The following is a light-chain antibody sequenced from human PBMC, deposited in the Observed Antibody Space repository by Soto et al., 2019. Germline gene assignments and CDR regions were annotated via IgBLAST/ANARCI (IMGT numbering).Light chain of an antibody. V-gene: IGKV3D-7*01. CDR1: QSVSSIY. Sequence: PGERVTLSCRASQSVSSIYLTWYEQKPGQAPRLLIYGASTRATGIPARFSGSGSGTDFTLTISSLQPEDFAVYYCQQYYNLPLGQGTKLEIK. CDR3: QQYYNLP. J-gene: IGKJ2*01. CDR2: GAS.